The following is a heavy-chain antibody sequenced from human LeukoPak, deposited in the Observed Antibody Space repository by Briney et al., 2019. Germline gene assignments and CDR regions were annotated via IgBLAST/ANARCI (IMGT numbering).Heavy chain of an antibody. CDR1: GFTFSSYA. CDR2: VSGTGDST. CDR3: AKNAGWYTSSSSDY. V-gene: IGHV3-23*01. J-gene: IGHJ4*02. Sequence: GGSLRLSCAASGFTFSSYAMSWVRQAPGKGLEWVSVVSGTGDSTYYADSVKGRFTISRDTSKSALYLQMNTLRAEDTAVYYCAKNAGWYTSSSSDYWGQGTLVIVSS. D-gene: IGHD6-13*01.